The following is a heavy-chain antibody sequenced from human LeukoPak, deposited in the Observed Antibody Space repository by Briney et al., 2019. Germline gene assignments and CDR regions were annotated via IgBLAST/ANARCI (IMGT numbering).Heavy chain of an antibody. CDR3: ASNQEYYYDSSGFVLDY. CDR2: INHSGST. Sequence: SETLSLTCAVYGGSFSGYYWSWIRQPPGKGLEWIGEINHSGSTNYNPSLKSRVTISVDTSKNQFSLKLSSVTAADTAVYYCASNQEYYYDSSGFVLDYWGQGTLVTVSS. V-gene: IGHV4-34*01. J-gene: IGHJ4*02. D-gene: IGHD3-22*01. CDR1: GGSFSGYY.